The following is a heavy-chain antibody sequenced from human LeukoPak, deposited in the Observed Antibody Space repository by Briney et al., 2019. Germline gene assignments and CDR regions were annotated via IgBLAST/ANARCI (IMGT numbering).Heavy chain of an antibody. V-gene: IGHV3-48*02. CDR3: ARVSARGFDY. CDR1: GFTFSSYS. D-gene: IGHD6-6*01. Sequence: PGGSLRLSCAASGFTFSSYSMTWVRQAPGKGLEWVSYISSGSSTIYYADSVKGRFTISRDNAKNSLYLQMNSLRDEDTAVYYCARVSARGFDYWGQGTLVTVSS. CDR2: ISSGSSTI. J-gene: IGHJ4*02.